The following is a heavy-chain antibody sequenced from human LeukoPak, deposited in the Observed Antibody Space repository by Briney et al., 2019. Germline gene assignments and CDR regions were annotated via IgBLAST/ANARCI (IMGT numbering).Heavy chain of an antibody. CDR2: IYYSGST. CDR3: ARDGRAGSLFAY. J-gene: IGHJ4*02. CDR1: GGSISSYY. V-gene: IGHV4-59*01. Sequence: SETLSLTCTVSGGSISSYYWSWIRQPPGKGLEWIGYIYYSGSTNYNPSLKSRVTISVDTSKNHFSLKLSSVTAADTAIYYCARDGRAGSLFAYWGQGTLVTVSS. D-gene: IGHD6-19*01.